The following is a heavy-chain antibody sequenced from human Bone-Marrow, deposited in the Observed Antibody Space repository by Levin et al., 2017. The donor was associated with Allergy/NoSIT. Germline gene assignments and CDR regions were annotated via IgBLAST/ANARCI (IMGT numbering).Heavy chain of an antibody. V-gene: IGHV1-8*01. Sequence: ASVKDSCKTSGYTFTSFDINWVRQATGQGLEWMGWMYPNSDNAGYAQKFQGRVTMTRNTSISTAYMELSSLRSEDTAIYYCARGELGSGYLFDYWGQGTLVTVSS. CDR3: ARGELGSGYLFDY. D-gene: IGHD5-12*01. CDR2: MYPNSDNA. J-gene: IGHJ4*02. CDR1: GYTFTSFD.